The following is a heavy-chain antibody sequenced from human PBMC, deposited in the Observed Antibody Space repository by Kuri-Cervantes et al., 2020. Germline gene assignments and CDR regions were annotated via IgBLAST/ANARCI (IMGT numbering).Heavy chain of an antibody. CDR2: IYYSGST. CDR3: ACIQLWKHYFDH. J-gene: IGHJ4*02. Sequence: SETLSLTCTVSGGSISSSSYYWGWIRQPPGKGLEWIGSIYYSGSTYYNPSLKSRVTISVDTSKNQFSLKLSSVTAADTAVYYCACIQLWKHYFDHWGQGTLVTVSS. CDR1: GGSISSSSYY. D-gene: IGHD5-18*01. V-gene: IGHV4-39*01.